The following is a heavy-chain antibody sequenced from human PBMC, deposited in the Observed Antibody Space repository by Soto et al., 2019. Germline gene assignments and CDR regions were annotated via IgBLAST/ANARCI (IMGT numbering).Heavy chain of an antibody. CDR1: GYTLTELS. CDR2: FDPEDGET. Sequence: ASVKVSCKXSGYTLTELSMHWVRQAPGKGLEWMGGFDPEDGETIYAQKFQGRVTMTEDTSTDTAYMELSSLRSEDTAVYYCATDRHCSSTSCYVGGSDAFDIWGQGTMVTVSS. V-gene: IGHV1-24*01. D-gene: IGHD2-2*01. CDR3: ATDRHCSSTSCYVGGSDAFDI. J-gene: IGHJ3*02.